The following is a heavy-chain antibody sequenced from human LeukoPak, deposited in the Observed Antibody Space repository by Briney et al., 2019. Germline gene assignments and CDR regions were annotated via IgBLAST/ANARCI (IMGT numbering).Heavy chain of an antibody. Sequence: GGSLRLSCAASGFTFSSYAMSWVRQAPGKGLEWVSAISGSGGSTYYADSVKGRFTISRDNSKNTLYLQMNSLRAEDTAVYYCAKAFSSSWSPYYYYYGMDVWGQGTTVTVSS. CDR1: GFTFSSYA. J-gene: IGHJ6*02. V-gene: IGHV3-23*01. D-gene: IGHD6-13*01. CDR2: ISGSGGST. CDR3: AKAFSSSWSPYYYYYGMDV.